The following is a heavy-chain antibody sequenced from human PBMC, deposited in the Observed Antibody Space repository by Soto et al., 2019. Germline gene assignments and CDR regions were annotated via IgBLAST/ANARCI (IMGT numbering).Heavy chain of an antibody. CDR1: GYTFTSYA. Sequence: QVQLVQSGAEVKKPGASVKVSCKASGYTFTSYAMHCVRQAPGQRLEWMGWINAGNGNTKYSQKFAGRVTITSDSFASAAYMELGSLRSEDTAVYYCATGLGGISYYYYGMDVWGQGTTVTVSS. J-gene: IGHJ6*02. V-gene: IGHV1-3*01. CDR2: INAGNGNT. D-gene: IGHD1-20*01. CDR3: ATGLGGISYYYYGMDV.